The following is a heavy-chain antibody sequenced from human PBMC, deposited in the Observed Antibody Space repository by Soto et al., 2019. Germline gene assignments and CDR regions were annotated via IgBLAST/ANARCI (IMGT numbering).Heavy chain of an antibody. D-gene: IGHD3-22*01. CDR3: ARGYLRITMIVVVIGDDAFDI. CDR1: VYTFTSYG. CDR2: ISAYNGNT. V-gene: IGHV1-18*01. J-gene: IGHJ3*02. Sequence: XSVKVSCKASVYTFTSYGISWVRQAPGQGLEWMGWISAYNGNTNYAQKLQGRVTMTTDTSTSTAYMELRSLRSDDTAVYYCARGYLRITMIVVVIGDDAFDIWGQGTMVTVSS.